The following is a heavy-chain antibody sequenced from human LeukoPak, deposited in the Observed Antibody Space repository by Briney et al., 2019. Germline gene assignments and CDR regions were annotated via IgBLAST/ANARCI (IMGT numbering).Heavy chain of an antibody. D-gene: IGHD3-10*01. J-gene: IGHJ3*02. V-gene: IGHV4-39*01. CDR3: ASYGSGSYWRDAFDI. CDR1: GGSISSSSYY. CDR2: IYYSGST. Sequence: PSETLSLTCTVSGGSISSSSYYWGWIRQPPGKGLEWIGSIYYSGSTYYNPSLKSRVTIPVDTSKNQFSLKLNSVTAADTAVYFCASYGSGSYWRDAFDIWGQGTMVTVSS.